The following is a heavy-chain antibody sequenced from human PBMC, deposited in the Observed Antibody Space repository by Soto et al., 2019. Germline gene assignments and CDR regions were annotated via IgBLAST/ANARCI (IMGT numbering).Heavy chain of an antibody. J-gene: IGHJ6*03. CDR1: GYSFTSYC. CDR2: IYPGDSDT. CDR3: ARSHKVSSRYDFWSGYPGSYYYYYMDV. Sequence: PGASLKISCKGSGYSFTSYCTGWVHQMPGKGLKWMGIIYPGDSDTRYSPSFQGQVTISADKSISTAYLQWSSLKASDTAMYYCARSHKVSSRYDFWSGYPGSYYYYYMDVWGKGTTVTVSS. V-gene: IGHV5-51*07. D-gene: IGHD3-3*01.